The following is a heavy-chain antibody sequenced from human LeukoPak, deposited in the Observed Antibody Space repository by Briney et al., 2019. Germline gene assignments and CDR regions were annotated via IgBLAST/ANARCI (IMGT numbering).Heavy chain of an antibody. CDR2: IYYSGNT. CDR3: ARDGGDEILDY. J-gene: IGHJ4*02. Sequence: SETLSLTCTVSGGSISTYYWSWIRQSPGKGLEWIGYIYYSGNTNCNPSLKSRVTISVDTSKNQFSLKLSSVTAADTAVYYCARDGGDEILDYWGQGTLVTVSS. CDR1: GGSISTYY. V-gene: IGHV4-59*12. D-gene: IGHD4-17*01.